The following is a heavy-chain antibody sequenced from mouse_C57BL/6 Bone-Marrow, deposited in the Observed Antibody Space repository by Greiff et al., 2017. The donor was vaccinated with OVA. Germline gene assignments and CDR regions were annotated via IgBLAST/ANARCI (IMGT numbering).Heavy chain of an antibody. CDR1: GYTFTSYW. V-gene: IGHV1-59*01. J-gene: IGHJ3*01. D-gene: IGHD1-1*01. CDR2: IDPSDSYT. Sequence: QVQLQQPGAELVRPGTSVKLSCKASGYTFTSYWMHWVKQRPGQGLEWIGVIDPSDSYTNYNQKFKGKATLTVDTSSSPAYMQLSSLPSDNFAVYDCARLEPYCGGSYGRFAYWGQGTLVTVSA. CDR3: ARLEPYCGGSYGRFAY.